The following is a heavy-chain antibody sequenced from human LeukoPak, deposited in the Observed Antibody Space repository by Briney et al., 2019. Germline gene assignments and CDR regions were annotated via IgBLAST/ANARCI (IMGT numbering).Heavy chain of an antibody. CDR2: IYTSGST. D-gene: IGHD6-13*01. CDR3: ARVIAAAGTLDY. Sequence: SETLSLTCTVSGGSISSYYWSLIRQPAGKGLEWIGRIYTSGSTNYNPSLKSRVTMSVDTSKNQFSLKLSSVTAADTAVYYCARVIAAAGTLDYWGQGTLVTVSS. J-gene: IGHJ4*02. CDR1: GGSISSYY. V-gene: IGHV4-4*07.